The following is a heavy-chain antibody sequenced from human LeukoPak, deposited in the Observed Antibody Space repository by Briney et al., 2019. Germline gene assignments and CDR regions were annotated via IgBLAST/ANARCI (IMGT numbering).Heavy chain of an antibody. CDR1: GFTFGDYG. Sequence: GGPLRLSCAASGFTFGDYGMSWVRQAPGKGLEWIAGINWNGDSTGYADSVKGRFTVSRDIAKNSLFLQMNSLRAEDTALYYCARDYYDTVDFYYYGMDVWGQGTTVTVSS. J-gene: IGHJ6*02. V-gene: IGHV3-20*04. D-gene: IGHD3-9*01. CDR2: INWNGDST. CDR3: ARDYYDTVDFYYYGMDV.